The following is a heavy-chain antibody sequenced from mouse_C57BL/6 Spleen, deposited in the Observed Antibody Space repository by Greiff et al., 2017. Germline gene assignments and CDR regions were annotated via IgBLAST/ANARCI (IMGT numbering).Heavy chain of an antibody. CDR3: ARSYGSSYYYAMDY. D-gene: IGHD1-1*01. CDR1: GYTFTSYW. CDR2: IDPSDSYT. V-gene: IGHV1-69*01. J-gene: IGHJ4*01. Sequence: VQLQQPGAELVMPGASVKLSCKASGYTFTSYWMHWVKQRPGQGLEWIGEIDPSDSYTNYNQKFKGKSTLTVDKSSSTAYMQLSSLTSEDSAVYYCARSYGSSYYYAMDYWGQGTSVTVSS.